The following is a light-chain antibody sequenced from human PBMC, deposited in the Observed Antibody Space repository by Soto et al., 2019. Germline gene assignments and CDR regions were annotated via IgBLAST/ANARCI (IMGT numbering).Light chain of an antibody. J-gene: IGKJ1*01. CDR2: AAS. CDR3: QQCFWLWT. CDR1: QDISSW. V-gene: IGKV1-12*01. Sequence: ESQMNQYTTSVSASVGARVTITCRASQDISSWVAWYQQKPGTAPKLLIYAASNLQSGVPSRFSGSGSGTEFTLSITSLQPDDFATYYCQQCFWLWTFGHGGNV.